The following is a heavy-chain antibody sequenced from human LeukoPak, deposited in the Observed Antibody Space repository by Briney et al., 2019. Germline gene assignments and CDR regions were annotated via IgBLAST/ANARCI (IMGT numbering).Heavy chain of an antibody. CDR3: AKVRYNYDFWSGFIYYYGMDV. CDR1: GFTFSSYA. Sequence: GGSLRLSCVASGFTFSSYAMSWVRQAPGKGLEWVSAISGSGGSTYYADSVKGRFTISRDNSKNTLYLQMNSLRAEDTAVYYCAKVRYNYDFWSGFIYYYGMDVWGQGTTVTVSS. CDR2: ISGSGGST. J-gene: IGHJ6*02. V-gene: IGHV3-23*01. D-gene: IGHD3-3*01.